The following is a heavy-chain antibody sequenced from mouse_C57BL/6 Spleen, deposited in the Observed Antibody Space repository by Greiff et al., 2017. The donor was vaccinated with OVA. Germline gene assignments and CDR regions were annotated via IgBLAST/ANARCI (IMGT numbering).Heavy chain of an antibody. CDR3: ARGGGGNYDWYFDV. CDR2: INPNNGGT. Sequence: EVQLQQSGPELVKPGASVKISCKASGYTFTDYYMNWVKQSHGKSLEWIGDINPNNGGTSYNQKFKGKATLTVDKSSSTAYMELRSLTSEDSAVYYCARGGGGNYDWYFDVWGTGTTVTVSS. CDR1: GYTFTDYY. V-gene: IGHV1-26*01. D-gene: IGHD2-1*01. J-gene: IGHJ1*03.